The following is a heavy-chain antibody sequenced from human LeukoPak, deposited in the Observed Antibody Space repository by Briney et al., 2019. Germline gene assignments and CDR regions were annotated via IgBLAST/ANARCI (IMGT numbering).Heavy chain of an antibody. CDR3: ARARPDYDILTGYYNVLDAFDI. CDR2: IYYSGST. CDR1: GGSISSYY. Sequence: PSETLSLTCTVSGGSISSYYWSWIRQPPGKGLEWIGYIYYSGSTNYNPSLKSRVTISVDTSKNQFSLKLTSVTAVDTAVYYCARARPDYDILTGYYNVLDAFDIWGQGTMVTVSS. J-gene: IGHJ3*02. D-gene: IGHD3-9*01. V-gene: IGHV4-59*01.